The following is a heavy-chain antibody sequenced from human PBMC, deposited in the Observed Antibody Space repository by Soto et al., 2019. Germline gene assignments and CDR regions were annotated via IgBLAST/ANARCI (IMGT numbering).Heavy chain of an antibody. D-gene: IGHD4-17*01. J-gene: IGHJ6*03. CDR2: IWYDGSNK. CDR1: GFTFSSYG. Sequence: SLRLSCAASGFTFSSYGMHWVRQAPGKGLEWVAVIWYDGSNKYYADSVKGRFTISRDNAKNSLYLQMNSLRAEDTALYHCARTVTHDYGDRGYYMDVWGKGTTVTVSS. CDR3: ARTVTHDYGDRGYYMDV. V-gene: IGHV3-33*01.